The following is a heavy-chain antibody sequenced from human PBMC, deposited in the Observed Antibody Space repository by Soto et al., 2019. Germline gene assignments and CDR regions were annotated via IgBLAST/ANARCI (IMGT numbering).Heavy chain of an antibody. CDR2: MTYGGGTT. J-gene: IGHJ4*02. D-gene: IGHD2-8*01. CDR3: VKSAKGVCHV. CDR1: GGPISTSPYY. Sequence: ETLSLTCTVFGGPISTSPYYWGWVRQSPGKGLEWIGSMTYGGGTTYYNPSLKSRVTISVDTAQNHFSLRLTSVTAEDTAVYFCVKSAKGVCHVWCQGALLTV. V-gene: IGHV4-39*02.